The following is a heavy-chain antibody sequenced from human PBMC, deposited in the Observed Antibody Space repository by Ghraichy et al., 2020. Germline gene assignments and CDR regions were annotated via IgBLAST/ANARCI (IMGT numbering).Heavy chain of an antibody. V-gene: IGHV4-34*01. Sequence: SETLSLTCAVYGGSFSGYYWSWIRQPPGKGLEWIGEINHSGSTNYNPSLKSRVTISVDTSKNQFSLKLSSVTAADTAVYYCARPRGKPFDYGMDVWGQGTTVTVSS. CDR2: INHSGST. CDR1: GGSFSGYY. CDR3: ARPRGKPFDYGMDV. J-gene: IGHJ6*02.